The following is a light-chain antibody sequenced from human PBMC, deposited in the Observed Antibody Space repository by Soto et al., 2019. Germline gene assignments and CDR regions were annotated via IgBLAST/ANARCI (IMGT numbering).Light chain of an antibody. V-gene: IGKV3-15*01. J-gene: IGKJ1*01. CDR3: QQYLNWPWT. CDR1: QSISNY. Sequence: EIVMTQSPPTLSVSPGEGXTLSCKASQSISNYLAWYQHKPGQAPRLLINGASIRATGFPARFSGSGSGEDFTLTISSVQSDDFAVYYCQQYLNWPWTFGQGTKVEIK. CDR2: GAS.